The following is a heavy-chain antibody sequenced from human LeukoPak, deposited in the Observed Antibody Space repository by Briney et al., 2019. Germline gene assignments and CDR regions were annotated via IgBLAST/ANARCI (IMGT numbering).Heavy chain of an antibody. CDR2: INAGNGDT. J-gene: IGHJ5*02. CDR3: ARDSFIASSAPWWFDP. CDR1: GYTFTSFL. Sequence: ASVKVSCKTSGYTFTSFLMHWVRHAPGQRLEWMGWINAGNGDTKYSQKFQGRVTITRDTSASTAYMELSSLRSEDTAVYYCARDSFIASSAPWWFDPWGQGTLVTVSS. V-gene: IGHV1-3*01. D-gene: IGHD6-13*01.